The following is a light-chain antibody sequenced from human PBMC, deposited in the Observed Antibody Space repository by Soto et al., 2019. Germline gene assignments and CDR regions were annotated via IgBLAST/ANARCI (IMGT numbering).Light chain of an antibody. Sequence: EIVLTQSPGTLSLSPGENATLSCLASQSVSSSYLAWYQQKPGQAPRLLIYGASSRATGIPDRFSGSGSGTDFTLTISGLEPEDFAVYYCQQYGSSSITFGQGTRLEIK. CDR2: GAS. J-gene: IGKJ5*01. V-gene: IGKV3-20*01. CDR1: QSVSSSY. CDR3: QQYGSSSIT.